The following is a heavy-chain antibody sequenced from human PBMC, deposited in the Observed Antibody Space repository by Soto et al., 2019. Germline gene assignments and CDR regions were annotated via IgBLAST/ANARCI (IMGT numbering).Heavy chain of an antibody. V-gene: IGHV4-39*01. Sequence: SETLSLTCTVSGGSISSSSYYWGWIRQPPGKGLEWIGSIYYSGSTYYNPSLKSRVTISVDTSKNQFSLKLSSVTAADTAVYYCANDYVDPQRHYYYYGMDVWGQGTTVTVSS. CDR1: GGSISSSSYY. CDR2: IYYSGST. D-gene: IGHD4-17*01. J-gene: IGHJ6*02. CDR3: ANDYVDPQRHYYYYGMDV.